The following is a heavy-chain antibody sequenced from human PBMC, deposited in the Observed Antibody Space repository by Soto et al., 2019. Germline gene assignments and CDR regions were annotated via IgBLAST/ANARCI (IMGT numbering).Heavy chain of an antibody. D-gene: IGHD3-22*01. CDR2: IYYSGST. CDR1: GGSISSGGYY. J-gene: IGHJ4*02. CDR3: ARESPYYYDSSGYYYASFDY. V-gene: IGHV4-31*03. Sequence: SETLSLTCTVSGGSISSGGYYWSWIRQHPGKGLEWIGYIYYSGSTYYNPSLKSRVTISVDTSKNQFSLKLSSVTAADTAVYYCARESPYYYDSSGYYYASFDYWGQGXLVTVYS.